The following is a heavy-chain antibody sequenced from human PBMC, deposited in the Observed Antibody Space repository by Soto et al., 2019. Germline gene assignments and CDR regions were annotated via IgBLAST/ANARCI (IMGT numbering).Heavy chain of an antibody. J-gene: IGHJ3*02. Sequence: SETLSLTCTVSGDSISDVDFYWSWIRQPPGKGLEWIGYIYYSGTTYFNPSLKTRVSISIDTSRGQFSLQLDSVTAADTAVYYCPRLFTYHDKEPVAFDICGHATMVTVSS. CDR1: GDSISDVDFY. V-gene: IGHV4-30-4*08. D-gene: IGHD3-22*01. CDR2: IYYSGTT. CDR3: PRLFTYHDKEPVAFDI.